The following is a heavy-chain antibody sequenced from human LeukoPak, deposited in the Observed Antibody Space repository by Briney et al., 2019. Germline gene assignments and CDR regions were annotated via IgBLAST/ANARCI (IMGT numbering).Heavy chain of an antibody. CDR3: ASYPVSGSYYDY. V-gene: IGHV4-59*08. CDR2: IYYSGST. Sequence: SETLSLTCTVSGGSISSYYWSWIRQPPGKGLEWVGYIYYSGSTNYNPSLKSRVTISVCTSKNQFSLKLSSMTVGDTAVYYCASYPVSGSYYDYWGQGTLVTVSS. CDR1: GGSISSYY. D-gene: IGHD1-26*01. J-gene: IGHJ4*02.